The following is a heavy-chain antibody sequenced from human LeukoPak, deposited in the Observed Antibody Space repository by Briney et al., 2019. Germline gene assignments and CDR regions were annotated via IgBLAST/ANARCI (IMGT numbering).Heavy chain of an antibody. CDR2: IYSDSGGST. Sequence: GSLRLSCAASGFPVSNNYMSWVRQAPGKGLEWVSVIYSDSGGSTYYADSVKGRFTISRDTSKNTLSLPMNSLRAEDTAVYYCARGFTHDYGDYFDYWGQGTLVTVSS. CDR1: GFPVSNNY. J-gene: IGHJ4*02. CDR3: ARGFTHDYGDYFDY. V-gene: IGHV3-66*01. D-gene: IGHD4-17*01.